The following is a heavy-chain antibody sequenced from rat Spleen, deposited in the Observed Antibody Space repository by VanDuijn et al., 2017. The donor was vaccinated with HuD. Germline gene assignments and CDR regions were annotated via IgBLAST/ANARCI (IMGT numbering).Heavy chain of an antibody. CDR1: KFTFSNDP. D-gene: IGHD1-2*01. J-gene: IGHJ4*01. Sequence: EVQLVESGGGLVQPGRSLKVSCAASKFTFSNDPMAWVRQAPTKGLEWVATISTSGGSTYYRDSVKGRCIISRNNAKSTLYLQMNSLRSEDTATYYCAREGYYSSYGVMDAWGQGASVTVSS. CDR2: ISTSGGST. CDR3: AREGYYSSYGVMDA. V-gene: IGHV5-46*01.